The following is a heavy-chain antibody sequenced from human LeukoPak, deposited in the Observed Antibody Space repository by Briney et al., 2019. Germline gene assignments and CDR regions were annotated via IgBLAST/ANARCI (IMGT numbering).Heavy chain of an antibody. CDR2: IYHSGST. Sequence: PSETLSLTCTVSGYSISSGYYWGWIRQPPGKGLEWIGSIYHSGSTYYNPSLKSRVTISVDTSKNQFSLKLSSVTAADTAVYHCARVTGTGFGELLSGDYWGQGTLATVSS. V-gene: IGHV4-38-2*02. J-gene: IGHJ4*02. CDR1: GYSISSGYY. CDR3: ARVTGTGFGELLSGDY. D-gene: IGHD3-10*01.